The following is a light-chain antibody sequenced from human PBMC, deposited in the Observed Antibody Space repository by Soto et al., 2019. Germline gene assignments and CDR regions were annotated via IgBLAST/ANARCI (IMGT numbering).Light chain of an antibody. J-gene: IGKJ5*01. CDR2: DAS. CDR1: QSFRGL. CDR3: QQRHMWPIT. V-gene: IGKV3-11*01. Sequence: EVVLTQSPVTLSLSPGERATLSCRASQSFRGLLAWYQQKPGQAPRLLIYDASNRATGIPPRFSGSGSGTDFTLTISSLEPEDAAVDYCQQRHMWPITFGQGTRLEIK.